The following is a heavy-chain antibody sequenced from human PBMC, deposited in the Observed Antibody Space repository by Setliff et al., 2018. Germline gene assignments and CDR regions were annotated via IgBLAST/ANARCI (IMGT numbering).Heavy chain of an antibody. Sequence: VASVKVSCKASGGTFRTDGFSWVRQAPGKGLEWMGRIIPVFRTANYAQKFRGRVTITADEVARTAYMELSTLRSEDTAVYYCARDTRDKYDSSGYYLSLDSWGQGSLVTVSS. V-gene: IGHV1-69*13. CDR3: ARDTRDKYDSSGYYLSLDS. CDR2: IIPVFRTA. D-gene: IGHD3-22*01. CDR1: GGTFRTDG. J-gene: IGHJ4*02.